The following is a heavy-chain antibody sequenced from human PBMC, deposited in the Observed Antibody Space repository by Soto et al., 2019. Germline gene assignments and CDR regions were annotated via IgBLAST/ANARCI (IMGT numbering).Heavy chain of an antibody. CDR2: IYYSGST. J-gene: IGHJ6*03. V-gene: IGHV4-59*08. Sequence: TSETLSLTCTVSGGSISSYYWSWIRQPPGKGLEWIGYIYYSGSTNYNPSLKSRVTISVDTSKNQFSLKLSSVTAADTAVYYCARRHDILTGYYIHYYMDVWGKGTTVTVSS. CDR1: GGSISSYY. CDR3: ARRHDILTGYYIHYYMDV. D-gene: IGHD3-9*01.